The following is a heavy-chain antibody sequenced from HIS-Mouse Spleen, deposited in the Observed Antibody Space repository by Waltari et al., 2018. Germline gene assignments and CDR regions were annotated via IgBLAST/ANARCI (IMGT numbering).Heavy chain of an antibody. J-gene: IGHJ2*01. V-gene: IGHV4-39*07. Sequence: QLQLQESGPGLVKPSETLSLTCPVSGGSIRSSSYYWGWIRQPPGKGLEWIGSIYYSGSTYYNPSLKSRVTISVDTSKNQFSLKLSSVTAEDTAVYYCAREIPYSRSWYDWYFDLWGRGTLVTVSS. CDR1: GGSIRSSSYY. CDR3: AREIPYSRSWYDWYFDL. CDR2: IYYSGST. D-gene: IGHD6-13*01.